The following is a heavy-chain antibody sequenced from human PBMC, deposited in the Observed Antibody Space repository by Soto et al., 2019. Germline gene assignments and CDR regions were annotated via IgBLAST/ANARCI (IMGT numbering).Heavy chain of an antibody. V-gene: IGHV3-7*02. J-gene: IGHJ4*02. D-gene: IGHD2-21*02. Sequence: VQVVESGGGLVQRGGSLRLSCAASGFAFVSYSMTWVRQAPGKGLEWVANINQDGTRKYYVDSVTGRFTISRDNAQNSLYLQMNSLTVEDTAVYYCAALTAGPLYWGQGTPITVSS. CDR2: INQDGTRK. CDR3: AALTAGPLY. CDR1: GFAFVSYS.